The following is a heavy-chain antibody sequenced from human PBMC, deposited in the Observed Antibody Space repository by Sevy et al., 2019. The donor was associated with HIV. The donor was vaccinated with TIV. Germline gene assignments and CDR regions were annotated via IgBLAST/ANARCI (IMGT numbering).Heavy chain of an antibody. CDR1: GYTFTNYW. V-gene: IGHV5-51*01. CDR2: IYPGDSDT. J-gene: IGHJ4*02. D-gene: IGHD2-2*01. Sequence: GESLKISCKGSGYTFTNYWIGWVRQMPGKGLEWMGIIYPGDSDTRYSPSFQGQVTIAADKSISTAYLQWSSLKASDTAMYYCPRYPIVVVPAAEYYFDYWGQGTLVTVSS. CDR3: PRYPIVVVPAAEYYFDY.